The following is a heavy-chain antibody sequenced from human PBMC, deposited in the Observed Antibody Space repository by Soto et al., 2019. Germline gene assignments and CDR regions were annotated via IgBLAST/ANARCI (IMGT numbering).Heavy chain of an antibody. CDR2: INAGNGNT. V-gene: IGHV1-3*01. D-gene: IGHD6-13*01. J-gene: IGHJ5*02. CDR1: GYTFTSYA. CDR3: ARGIAALINWFDP. Sequence: ASVKVSCQASGYTFTSYAMHWVRQAPGQRLEWMGWINAGNGNTKYSQKFQGRVTITRDTSASTAYMELSSLRSEDTAVYYCARGIAALINWFDPWGQRTLVTVSS.